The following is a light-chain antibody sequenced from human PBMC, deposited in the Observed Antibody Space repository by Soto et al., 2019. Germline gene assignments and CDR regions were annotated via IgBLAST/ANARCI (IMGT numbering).Light chain of an antibody. Sequence: QYVLTQPASVSVSPGQSFTISCNGTSSAIGSYNLVSWYQQHPGKAPKLMIYEVSKRPSGVSNRFSGSKSGNTASLTISRLQAEDEADYYCFSFGGSGTIFGGGTKLTVL. CDR3: FSFGGSGTI. V-gene: IGLV2-23*02. CDR2: EVS. J-gene: IGLJ2*01. CDR1: SSAIGSYNL.